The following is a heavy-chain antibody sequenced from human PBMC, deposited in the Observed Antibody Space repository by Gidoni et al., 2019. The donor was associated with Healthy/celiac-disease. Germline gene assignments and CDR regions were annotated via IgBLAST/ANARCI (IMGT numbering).Heavy chain of an antibody. CDR2: ISYDGSNK. CDR3: ARDCLSGYGDFDY. D-gene: IGHD5-12*01. Sequence: QVQLVESGGGVVQPGRSLRLSCADSGFTFSSYAMHWVRQAPGKGLEWVAVISYDGSNKYYADSVKGRFTISRDNSKNTLYLQMNSLRAEDTAVYYCARDCLSGYGDFDYWGQGTLVTVSS. V-gene: IGHV3-30-3*01. J-gene: IGHJ4*02. CDR1: GFTFSSYA.